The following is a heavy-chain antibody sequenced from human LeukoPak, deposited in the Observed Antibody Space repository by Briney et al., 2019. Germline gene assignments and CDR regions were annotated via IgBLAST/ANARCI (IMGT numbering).Heavy chain of an antibody. Sequence: GASVKVSCEPSGYTFTSFGISWVRQAPGQGLEWMGWIGAYNGDTNYAQKFQGRVTMTTDTSTSTAYMDLRSLRSDDTAVYYCTRDHCSRDNCPSFDYWGQGTLVTVSS. V-gene: IGHV1-18*04. J-gene: IGHJ4*02. CDR1: GYTFTSFG. D-gene: IGHD2-15*01. CDR2: IGAYNGDT. CDR3: TRDHCSRDNCPSFDY.